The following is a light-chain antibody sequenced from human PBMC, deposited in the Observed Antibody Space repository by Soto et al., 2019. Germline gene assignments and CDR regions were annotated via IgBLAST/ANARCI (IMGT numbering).Light chain of an antibody. CDR3: QHYNYWPYT. CDR2: DAS. V-gene: IGKV3-15*01. J-gene: IGKJ2*01. Sequence: ELVLTQSPATLSLSPGDRATLSCRASQSVTNSLAWYQQKPGQAPRLLIYDASTRATGVPARFSGSGSGTGFTLTISSLQSEDFAVYYCQHYNYWPYTFGQGTKVDIK. CDR1: QSVTNS.